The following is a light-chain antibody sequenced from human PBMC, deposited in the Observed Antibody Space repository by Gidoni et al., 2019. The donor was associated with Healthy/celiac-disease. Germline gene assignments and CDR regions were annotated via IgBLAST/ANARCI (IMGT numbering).Light chain of an antibody. V-gene: IGKV1-5*03. CDR2: KAS. CDR3: QQNNSYYT. CDR1: QSISSW. Sequence: DIQMTQSPSTLSASVRDRVTITCRASQSISSWWAWYQQKTGKAPKLLIYKASSLESGVPSRCSGSGSGTEYTLTSSRLQHDDCENYYCQQNNSYYTFGQGTKLEIK. J-gene: IGKJ2*01.